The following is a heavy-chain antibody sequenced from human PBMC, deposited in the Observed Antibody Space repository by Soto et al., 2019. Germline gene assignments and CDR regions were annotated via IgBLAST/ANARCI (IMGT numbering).Heavy chain of an antibody. CDR3: ARGQYDFRSGSYYYAMEV. D-gene: IGHD3-3*01. V-gene: IGHV4-61*01. J-gene: IGHJ6*02. CDR1: GGSVSSESHY. CDR2: IYYTGST. Sequence: SETLSLTCTVSGGSVSSESHYWSWIRQTPGKGLEWIGYIYYTGSTNYNPSLKGRVTMSVDTSRDQVSLRLRSVTRADTAVYYCARGQYDFRSGSYYYAMEVWGQGTKVTVSS.